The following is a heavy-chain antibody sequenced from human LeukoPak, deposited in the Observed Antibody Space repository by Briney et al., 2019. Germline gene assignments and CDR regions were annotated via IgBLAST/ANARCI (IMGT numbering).Heavy chain of an antibody. V-gene: IGHV3-23*01. CDR3: AKDPNARDYYYMDV. CDR2: ISGSGGST. Sequence: PGGSLRLSCAASGFTFSNYAMTWVRQAPGKGLEWVSAISGSGGSTYSADSVKGRFTISRDNSKNTLYLQMNSLRAEDTAVYYCAKDPNARDYYYMDVRGKGTTVTVSS. CDR1: GFTFSNYA. J-gene: IGHJ6*03. D-gene: IGHD2-8*01.